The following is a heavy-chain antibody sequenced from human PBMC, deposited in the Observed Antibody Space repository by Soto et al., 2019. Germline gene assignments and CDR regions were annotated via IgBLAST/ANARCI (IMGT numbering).Heavy chain of an antibody. CDR3: ARPNPQRGLPQLPPDY. CDR2: ISYDGSNK. V-gene: IGHV3-30-3*01. Sequence: GGSLRLSCAASGFSFRSYAMHWVRQAPGKGLEWVAVISYDGSNKYYADSVKGRFTISRDNSKNTLYLQMNSLRAEDTAVYYCARPNPQRGLPQLPPDYWGQGTLVTVSS. D-gene: IGHD2-2*01. J-gene: IGHJ4*02. CDR1: GFSFRSYA.